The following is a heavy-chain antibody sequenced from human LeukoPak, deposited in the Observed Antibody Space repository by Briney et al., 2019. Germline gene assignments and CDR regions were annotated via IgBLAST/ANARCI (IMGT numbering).Heavy chain of an antibody. Sequence: GGSLRLSCAASGFTFRSYGMSWVRQAPGKGLEWVSGISGGPVSTSYADSVKGRFTISRDNSKNMLYLQMNSLRAEDTAVYYCAKSGRYCSGSTCYQEASLDYWGQGTLVTVSS. J-gene: IGHJ4*02. V-gene: IGHV3-23*01. D-gene: IGHD2-15*01. CDR3: AKSGRYCSGSTCYQEASLDY. CDR2: ISGGPVST. CDR1: GFTFRSYG.